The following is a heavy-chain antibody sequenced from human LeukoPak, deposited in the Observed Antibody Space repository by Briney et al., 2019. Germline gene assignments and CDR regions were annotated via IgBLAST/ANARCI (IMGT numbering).Heavy chain of an antibody. D-gene: IGHD6-6*01. CDR2: ISGSGGST. CDR3: AKTFSGVSSSDY. CDR1: GFTFSSYA. J-gene: IGHJ4*02. Sequence: GGSPRLSCAASGFTFSSYAMSWVRQAPGKGLEWVSAISGSGGSTYYADSVKGRFTISRDNSKNTLYLQMNSLRAEDTAVYYCAKTFSGVSSSDYWGQGTLVTVSS. V-gene: IGHV3-23*01.